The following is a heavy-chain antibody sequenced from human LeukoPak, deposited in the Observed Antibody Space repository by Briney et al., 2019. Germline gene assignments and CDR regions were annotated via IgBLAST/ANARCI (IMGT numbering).Heavy chain of an antibody. Sequence: ASVKVSCKASGGTFSSYAISWVRQAPGQGLEWMGGIIPIFGTANYAQKFQGRVTITADESTSTAYMELSSLRSEDTAVYYCASSAAAGTFDYWGQGTLVTVSS. CDR1: GGTFSSYA. CDR2: IIPIFGTA. D-gene: IGHD6-13*01. J-gene: IGHJ4*02. CDR3: ASSAAAGTFDY. V-gene: IGHV1-69*13.